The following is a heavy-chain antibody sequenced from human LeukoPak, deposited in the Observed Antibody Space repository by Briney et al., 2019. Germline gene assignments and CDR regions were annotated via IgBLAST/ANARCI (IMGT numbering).Heavy chain of an antibody. Sequence: PGGSLRLSCAASGFTFSSYAMHWVRQAPGKGLEWVAVISYDGSNKYYADSVKGRFTISRDNSKNTLYLQMNSLRAEDTAVYYCARGLRYFDWFSPDPWGQGTLVTVSS. J-gene: IGHJ5*02. CDR2: ISYDGSNK. CDR3: ARGLRYFDWFSPDP. V-gene: IGHV3-30*04. CDR1: GFTFSSYA. D-gene: IGHD3-9*01.